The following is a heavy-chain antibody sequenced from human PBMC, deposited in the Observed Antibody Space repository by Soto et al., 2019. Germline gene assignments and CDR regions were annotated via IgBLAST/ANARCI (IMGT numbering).Heavy chain of an antibody. CDR3: ASAPDYYGSGSYYTGGYGMDV. CDR1: GFTFSSYA. D-gene: IGHD3-10*01. V-gene: IGHV3-23*01. Sequence: EVQLLESGGGLVQPGGSLRLSCAASGFTFSSYAMSWVRQAPGKGLEWVSAISGSGGSTYYADSVKGRFTISRDNSKNTLYLQMNSLRAEDTAVYYCASAPDYYGSGSYYTGGYGMDVWGQGTTVTVSS. J-gene: IGHJ6*02. CDR2: ISGSGGST.